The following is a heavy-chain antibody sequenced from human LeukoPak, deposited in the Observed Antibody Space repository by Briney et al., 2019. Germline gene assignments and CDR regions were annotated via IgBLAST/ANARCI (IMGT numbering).Heavy chain of an antibody. CDR2: ISAYNGNT. V-gene: IGHV1-18*01. CDR1: DYTFTSYG. CDR3: VRGLDYYDKPIAY. Sequence: ASVKVSCKASDYTFTSYGISWVRQAPGQGLEWMGWISAYNGNTNYAQKFQGRVTMTTDTFTSTVYMELRSLRSDDTAVYYCVRGLDYYDKPIAYWGQGTLVTVSS. J-gene: IGHJ4*02. D-gene: IGHD3-22*01.